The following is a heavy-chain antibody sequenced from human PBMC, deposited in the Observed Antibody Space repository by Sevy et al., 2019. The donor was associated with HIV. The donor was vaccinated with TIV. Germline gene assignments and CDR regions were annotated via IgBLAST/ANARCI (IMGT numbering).Heavy chain of an antibody. Sequence: GGSLRLSCAASGFTFSDYYMSWIRQAPGKGLEWVSYISSSGSTIYYADSVKGRFTISRDNAKNSLYLQMNSLRAEDTAVYYCARDPPTYSGYDYDSPLDYYYGMDVWGQGTTVTVSS. J-gene: IGHJ6*02. CDR3: ARDPPTYSGYDYDSPLDYYYGMDV. V-gene: IGHV3-11*01. D-gene: IGHD5-12*01. CDR1: GFTFSDYY. CDR2: ISSSGSTI.